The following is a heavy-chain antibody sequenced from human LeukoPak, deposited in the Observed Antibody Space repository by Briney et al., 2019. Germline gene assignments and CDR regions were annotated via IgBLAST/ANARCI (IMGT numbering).Heavy chain of an antibody. Sequence: SETLPLICTVSGGSISSSNWNWIRQAPGKGLEWIGYITFSGGTNYNPSLGSRVTISLDMSKNQFSLKLTSVTAADTAIYYCARDSVYATNWYDPWGQGTLVTVSS. CDR1: GGSISSSN. D-gene: IGHD2-8*01. CDR3: ARDSVYATNWYDP. CDR2: ITFSGGT. J-gene: IGHJ5*02. V-gene: IGHV4-59*01.